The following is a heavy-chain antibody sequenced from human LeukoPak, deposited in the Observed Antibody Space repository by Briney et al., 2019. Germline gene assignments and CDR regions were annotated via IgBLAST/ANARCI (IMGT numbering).Heavy chain of an antibody. J-gene: IGHJ4*02. V-gene: IGHV4-4*07. CDR2: IYTSGST. CDR1: GGSISSYY. Sequence: SETLSLTCTVSGGSISSYYWSWIRQPAGKGLEWIGRIYTSGSTNYNLPLKSRVTMSVDTSKNQFSLKQSSVTAADTAVYYCARAYHSSGWYNYLAYWGQGTLVTVSS. CDR3: ARAYHSSGWYNYLAY. D-gene: IGHD6-19*01.